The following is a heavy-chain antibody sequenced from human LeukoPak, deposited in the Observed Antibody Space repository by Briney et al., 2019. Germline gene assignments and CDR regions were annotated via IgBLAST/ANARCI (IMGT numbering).Heavy chain of an antibody. V-gene: IGHV3-74*01. CDR3: ARVGGFYGGNSPYDY. Sequence: GGSLRLSCAASGFTFSSYWMHWARQAPGKGLVWVSRINSDGSSTSYADSVKGRFTISRDNAKNTLYLQMNSLGAEDTAVYYCARVGGFYGGNSPYDYWGQGTLVTVSS. D-gene: IGHD4-23*01. CDR2: INSDGSST. CDR1: GFTFSSYW. J-gene: IGHJ4*02.